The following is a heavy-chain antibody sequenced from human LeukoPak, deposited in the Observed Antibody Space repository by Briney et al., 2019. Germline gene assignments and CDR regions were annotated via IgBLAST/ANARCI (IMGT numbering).Heavy chain of an antibody. CDR1: GFTFSSYW. CDR3: ARASGIAVAGLYDY. Sequence: PGGSLRLSCAASGFTFSSYWMSWVRQAPGKGLEWVANIKQDGSEKYYVDSVKGRFTISRDNAKNSLYLQMNSLRAEDTAVYYCARASGIAVAGLYDYWGQGTLVTVSS. J-gene: IGHJ4*02. V-gene: IGHV3-7*04. D-gene: IGHD6-19*01. CDR2: IKQDGSEK.